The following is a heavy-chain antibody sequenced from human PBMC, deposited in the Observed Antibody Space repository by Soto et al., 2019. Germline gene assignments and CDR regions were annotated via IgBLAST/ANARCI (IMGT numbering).Heavy chain of an antibody. D-gene: IGHD2-15*01. CDR2: INPNGGGT. CDR1: GYTFSGYY. Sequence: GASVKVSCKASGYTFSGYYMQWVRQAPGQGLEWMGWINPNGGGTNYAQRFQGRVTMTRDTSISTACMELSRLRSDDMAVYYCARHCSGGSCYFAAFDIWGQGTMVTVSS. J-gene: IGHJ3*02. CDR3: ARHCSGGSCYFAAFDI. V-gene: IGHV1-2*02.